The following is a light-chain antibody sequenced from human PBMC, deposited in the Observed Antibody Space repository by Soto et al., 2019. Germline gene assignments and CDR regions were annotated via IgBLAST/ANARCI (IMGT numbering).Light chain of an antibody. Sequence: DIQMTHSAPCLSACVGGRVALTCQASHDIGSDLNSYQQKSGKAPSLVIYDAFYFETGVPSRFSGGGSGTHFSLTISSLRAEDVATYYCQHSDHLPLFGPGTKVDIK. CDR3: QHSDHLPL. J-gene: IGKJ3*01. CDR2: DAF. V-gene: IGKV1-33*01. CDR1: HDIGSD.